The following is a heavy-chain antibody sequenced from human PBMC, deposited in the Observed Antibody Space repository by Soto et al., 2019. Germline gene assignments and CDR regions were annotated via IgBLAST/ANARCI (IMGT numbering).Heavy chain of an antibody. CDR1: SGSFSGYY. CDR3: ARQRTSVVTQAYFDV. V-gene: IGHV4-39*01. D-gene: IGHD2-21*02. J-gene: IGHJ4*02. CDR2: IYYSGST. Sequence: SETLSLTCAVYSGSFSGYYWGWIRQPPGKGLEWIGSIYYSGSTYNNPSLRSRVSMSIDTSKDQFSLKLKSVTAADTALYFCARQRTSVVTQAYFDVWGPGSLVTVSS.